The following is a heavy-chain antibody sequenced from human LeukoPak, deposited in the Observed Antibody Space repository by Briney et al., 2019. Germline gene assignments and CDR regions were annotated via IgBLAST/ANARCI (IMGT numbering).Heavy chain of an antibody. CDR1: GGSISSKTYY. D-gene: IGHD3-10*01. V-gene: IGHV4-39*01. CDR2: MYYSGST. CDR3: ARHRYYYRSGSYYGAPYYMDV. J-gene: IGHJ6*03. Sequence: SETLSLTCTVSGGSISSKTYYWGWIRQPPGKGLEWIGSMYYSGSTYYNPSLESRVTISVDTSKNQFSLKLSSVTAADTAVYYCARHRYYYRSGSYYGAPYYMDVWGKGTTVTISS.